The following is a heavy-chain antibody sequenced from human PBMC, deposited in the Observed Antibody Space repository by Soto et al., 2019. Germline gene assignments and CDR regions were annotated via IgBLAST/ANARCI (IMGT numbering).Heavy chain of an antibody. CDR3: ASALGYCSSTSCYTSYYYYGMDV. CDR2: INPNSGGT. D-gene: IGHD2-2*02. V-gene: IGHV1-2*04. Sequence: ASVKVSCKASRYTFTGYYMHWVRQAPGQGLEWMGWINPNSGGTNYAQKFQGWVTMTRDTSISTAYMELSRLRSDDTAVYYCASALGYCSSTSCYTSYYYYGMDVWGQGTTVTVSS. CDR1: RYTFTGYY. J-gene: IGHJ6*02.